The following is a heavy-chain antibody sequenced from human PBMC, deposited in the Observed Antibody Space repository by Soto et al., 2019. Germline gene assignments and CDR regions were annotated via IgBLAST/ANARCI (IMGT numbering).Heavy chain of an antibody. CDR2: IIPIFGTA. V-gene: IGHV1-69*13. CDR1: GGTFSSYA. J-gene: IGHJ6*02. Sequence: SVKVSCKASGGTFSSYAISWVRQAPGQGLEWMGGIIPIFGTANYAQKFQGRVTITADESTSTAYMELISLRSEDTAVYYCARDYSSYGYYYYGMDVWGQETTVTISS. D-gene: IGHD4-4*01. CDR3: ARDYSSYGYYYYGMDV.